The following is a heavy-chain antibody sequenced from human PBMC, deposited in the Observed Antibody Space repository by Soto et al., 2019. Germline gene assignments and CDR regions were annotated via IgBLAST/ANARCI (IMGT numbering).Heavy chain of an antibody. J-gene: IGHJ3*02. CDR1: GYTFTSYA. D-gene: IGHD3-10*01. Sequence: QVQLVQSGAEVKKPGASVKVSCKASGYTFTSYAMHWVRQAPGQRLEWMGWINAGNGNTKYSQKFQGRVTITRDTSESTAYMELSSLRSEDTAVYYCARDKGTRQGFDIWGQGTMVTVSS. V-gene: IGHV1-3*01. CDR3: ARDKGTRQGFDI. CDR2: INAGNGNT.